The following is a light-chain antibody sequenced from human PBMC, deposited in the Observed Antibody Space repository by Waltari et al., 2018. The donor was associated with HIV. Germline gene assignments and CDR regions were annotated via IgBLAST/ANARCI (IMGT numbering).Light chain of an antibody. Sequence: EIVLTQSPGTLSLSPGERATLSCRASQSVSSSYLAWYQQKPGQAPRILIYGASSRATGIPDRFSVSGSGTDFTLTISRLEPEDFAVYYCQQYGSSPWTFGQGTKVEIK. CDR3: QQYGSSPWT. CDR1: QSVSSSY. CDR2: GAS. J-gene: IGKJ1*01. V-gene: IGKV3-20*01.